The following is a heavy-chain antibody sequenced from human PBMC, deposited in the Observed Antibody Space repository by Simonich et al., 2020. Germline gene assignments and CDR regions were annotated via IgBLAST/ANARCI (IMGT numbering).Heavy chain of an antibody. J-gene: IGHJ4*02. Sequence: QVQLVQSGAEVKKPGASVKVSCKVSGYTLTELSIHWVRQAPGKGLEWMGGFEPEDGETIYEQEFQGRVTMTEDTSTDTAYMELRSLRAEDTAVYYCATNSPASWGYHNFDYWGQGTLVTVSS. CDR2: FEPEDGET. V-gene: IGHV1-24*01. CDR1: GYTLTELS. D-gene: IGHD7-27*01. CDR3: ATNSPASWGYHNFDY.